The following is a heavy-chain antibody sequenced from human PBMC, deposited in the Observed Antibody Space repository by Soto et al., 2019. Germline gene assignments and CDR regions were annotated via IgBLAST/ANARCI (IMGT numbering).Heavy chain of an antibody. CDR3: ARGVYNTIFGVVSLDY. CDR1: GGSIYTDDW. Sequence: SETLSLTCAVSGGSIYTDDWWTWVRQTPGKGLEWIGEVHQIVGTNYNPSLRSRVTISIDTSKIQFSLALTSVTAADTAVYYCARGVYNTIFGVVSLDYWGQGTQVTVSS. J-gene: IGHJ4*02. V-gene: IGHV4-4*02. D-gene: IGHD3-3*01. CDR2: VHQIVGT.